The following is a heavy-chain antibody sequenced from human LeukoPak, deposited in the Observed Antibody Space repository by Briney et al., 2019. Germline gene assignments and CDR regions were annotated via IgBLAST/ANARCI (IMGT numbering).Heavy chain of an antibody. J-gene: IGHJ4*02. D-gene: IGHD2-15*01. CDR2: ISSGSIYI. V-gene: IGHV3-21*01. Sequence: GGSLRLSCAASGLTFSSYSMHWVRQAPGKGLEWVSSISSGSIYIHYADSVKGRFTISRDNAKNSLYLQMNSLRAEDTAVYYCARGLICSGGTCYGDYWGQGTLVTVSS. CDR3: ARGLICSGGTCYGDY. CDR1: GLTFSSYS.